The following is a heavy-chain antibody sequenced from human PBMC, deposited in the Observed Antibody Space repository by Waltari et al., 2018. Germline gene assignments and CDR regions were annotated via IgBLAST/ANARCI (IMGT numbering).Heavy chain of an antibody. CDR3: AKLGGCSGGSCQGYYYYYMDV. D-gene: IGHD2-15*01. Sequence: QVQLVESGGGVVQPGGSLRLSCAASGFTFSSYGIHWVRQAPGKGLEWVAFIRYDGSNKYYADSVKGRFTISRDNSKNTLYLQMNSLRAEDTAVYYCAKLGGCSGGSCQGYYYYYMDVWGKGTTVTVSS. CDR2: IRYDGSNK. V-gene: IGHV3-30*02. CDR1: GFTFSSYG. J-gene: IGHJ6*03.